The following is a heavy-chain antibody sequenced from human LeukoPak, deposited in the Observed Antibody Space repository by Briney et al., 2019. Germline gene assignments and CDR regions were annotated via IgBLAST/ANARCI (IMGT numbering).Heavy chain of an antibody. CDR2: IWFDGNNK. D-gene: IGHD5-24*01. CDR3: ARRDGYKSHFDY. V-gene: IGHV3-33*01. J-gene: IGHJ4*02. Sequence: GGSLRLSCAASGFSFSTYGIHWVRQAPGKGLEWVAVIWFDGNNKYYADSVKGRFTISRDNSKSTLYLEMNSLRAEDTAVYYCARRDGYKSHFDYWGQGTLVTVSS. CDR1: GFSFSTYG.